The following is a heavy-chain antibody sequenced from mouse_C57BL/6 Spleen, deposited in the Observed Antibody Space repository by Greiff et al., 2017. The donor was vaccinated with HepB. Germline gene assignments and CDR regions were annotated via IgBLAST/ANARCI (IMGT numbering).Heavy chain of an antibody. Sequence: EVQLQQSGPELVKPGDSVKISCKASGYSFTGYFMNWVMQSHGKSLEWIGRINPYNGDTFYNQKFKGKATLTVDKSSSTAHMELRSLTSEDSAVYYCARGVYGSRTGYFDVWGTGTTVTVSS. D-gene: IGHD1-1*01. V-gene: IGHV1-20*01. J-gene: IGHJ1*03. CDR3: ARGVYGSRTGYFDV. CDR1: GYSFTGYF. CDR2: INPYNGDT.